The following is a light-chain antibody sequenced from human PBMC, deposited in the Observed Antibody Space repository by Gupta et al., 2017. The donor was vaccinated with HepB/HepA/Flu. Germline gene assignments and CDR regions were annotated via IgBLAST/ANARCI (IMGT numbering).Light chain of an antibody. V-gene: IGKV3-20*01. J-gene: IGKJ1*01. CDR3: QKYGRAPLT. CDR2: GAA. Sequence: EIVLTPSPCPLSLSPGARATLSCRASQRVSTYHFAWYQQKTGQAPRLLMYGAATRAIGSPDRGSGGGSGTEVTLTKSRLEEEEVAGDYCQKYGRAPLTFGQGTKVEIK. CDR1: QRVSTYH.